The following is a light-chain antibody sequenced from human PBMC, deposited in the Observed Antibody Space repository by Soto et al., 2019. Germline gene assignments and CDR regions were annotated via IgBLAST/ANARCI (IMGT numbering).Light chain of an antibody. CDR3: NSYTTSSTWV. Sequence: QSVLTQPASVSGSPGQSLTSSCTVTSSDVGAYHYVSWYQQHPGKAPKLLIFDVSNRPSGVSNRFSGSKSGNTASLTISGLQAEDEADYYCNSYTTSSTWVFGGGTKLTFL. CDR1: SSDVGAYHY. V-gene: IGLV2-14*03. J-gene: IGLJ3*02. CDR2: DVS.